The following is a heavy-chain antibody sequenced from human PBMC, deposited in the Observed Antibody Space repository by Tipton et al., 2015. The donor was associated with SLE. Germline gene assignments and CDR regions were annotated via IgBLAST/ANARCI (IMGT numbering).Heavy chain of an antibody. Sequence: SLRLSCAASGFTFDDYGMSWVRQAPGKGLEWVANIKQDGSEKYYVDSVKGRFTISRDNAKNSLYLQMNSLRAEDTAVYYCARALRRGGYCSGGSCYGYWGQGTLVTVSS. CDR1: GFTFDDYG. J-gene: IGHJ4*02. D-gene: IGHD2-15*01. V-gene: IGHV3-7*01. CDR3: ARALRRGGYCSGGSCYGY. CDR2: IKQDGSEK.